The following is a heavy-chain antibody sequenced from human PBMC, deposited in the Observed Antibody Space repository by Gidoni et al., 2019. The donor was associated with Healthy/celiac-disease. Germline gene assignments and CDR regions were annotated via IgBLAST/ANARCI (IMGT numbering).Heavy chain of an antibody. CDR3: ARDYGANWFDP. CDR2: IYYSRST. D-gene: IGHD4-17*01. CDR1: GGSISSCDYY. Sequence: QVQLQESGPALVKPSQTLSLTCTVSGGSISSCDYYRSWIRQPPGKGLAWIGYIYYSRSTYYNPSLKSRVTISVDTSKNQFSLKLSSETAADTAVYYCARDYGANWFDPWGQGTLVTVSS. J-gene: IGHJ5*02. V-gene: IGHV4-30-4*01.